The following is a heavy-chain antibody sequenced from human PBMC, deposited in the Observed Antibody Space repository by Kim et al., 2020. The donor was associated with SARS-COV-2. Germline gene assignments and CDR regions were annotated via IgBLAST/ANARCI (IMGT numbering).Heavy chain of an antibody. J-gene: IGHJ6*02. Sequence: GGSLRLSCAASGFTFDDYTMNWVRQIPGKGLEWVSLISWDGTNTYYAESVKGRFTISRDNTKNSVYLQMNSLRTEDTALYYCARVSYRTSWDASPLGYYGLDVWGQGTTVTVSS. D-gene: IGHD3-16*02. V-gene: IGHV3-43*01. CDR2: ISWDGTNT. CDR3: ARVSYRTSWDASPLGYYGLDV. CDR1: GFTFDDYT.